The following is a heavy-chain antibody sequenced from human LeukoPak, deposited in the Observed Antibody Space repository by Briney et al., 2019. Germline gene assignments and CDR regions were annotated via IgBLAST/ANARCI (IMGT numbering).Heavy chain of an antibody. V-gene: IGHV3-53*01. J-gene: IGHJ3*02. Sequence: PGGSLRLSCAASGFTVSSNYMSWVRQAPGKGLEWVSVIYSGGSTYYADSVKGRFTISRDNSKNTLYLQMNSLTAEDTAVYYCARVGVVPAAIPDGFDIWGQGTMVTVPS. CDR1: GFTVSSNY. CDR2: IYSGGST. CDR3: ARVGVVPAAIPDGFDI. D-gene: IGHD2-2*01.